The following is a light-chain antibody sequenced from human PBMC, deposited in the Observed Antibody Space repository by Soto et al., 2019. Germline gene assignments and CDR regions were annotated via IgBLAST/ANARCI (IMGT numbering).Light chain of an antibody. J-gene: IGLJ1*01. CDR1: SRDVGGYNY. Sequence: QSVLTQPRPVSGSPGQSVTISCTGTSRDVGGYNYVSWYQQHPGKAPKLMIYEVSKRPSGVPDRFSGSKSGNTASLTISGLQAEDEADYYCCAYAGSYTLYVFGTGTKVTVL. CDR2: EVS. CDR3: CAYAGSYTLYV. V-gene: IGLV2-11*01.